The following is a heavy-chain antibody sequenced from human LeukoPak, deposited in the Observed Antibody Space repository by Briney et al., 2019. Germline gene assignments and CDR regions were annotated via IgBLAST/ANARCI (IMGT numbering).Heavy chain of an antibody. CDR1: GGSISSSSYY. J-gene: IGHJ4*02. Sequence: SETLSLTCTVSGGSISSSSYYWGWIRQPPGKGLEWIGTIYYSGSTYYNPSLKSRVTISVDTSKNQFSLKLSSVTAADTAVYYCARDRGTAGHFDYWGQGTLVTVSS. D-gene: IGHD6-19*01. CDR3: ARDRGTAGHFDY. V-gene: IGHV4-39*07. CDR2: IYYSGST.